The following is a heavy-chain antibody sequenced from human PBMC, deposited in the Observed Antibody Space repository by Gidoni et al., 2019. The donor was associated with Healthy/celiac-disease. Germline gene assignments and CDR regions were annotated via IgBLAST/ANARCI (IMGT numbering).Heavy chain of an antibody. J-gene: IGHJ4*02. CDR2: IIPILGIA. CDR3: ARERYCSGGSCYEDFDY. V-gene: IGHV1-69*04. Sequence: QVQLVQSGAEVKKPGSSVKVSCKASGGTFSSYAISWVRPAPGQGLEWMGRIIPILGIANYAQKFQGRVTITADKSTSTAYMELSILRSEDTAVYYCARERYCSGGSCYEDFDYWGQGTLVTVSS. CDR1: GGTFSSYA. D-gene: IGHD2-15*01.